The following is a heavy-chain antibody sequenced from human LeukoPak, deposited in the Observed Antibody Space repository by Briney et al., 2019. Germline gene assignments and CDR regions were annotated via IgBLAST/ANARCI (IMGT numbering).Heavy chain of an antibody. J-gene: IGHJ6*03. D-gene: IGHD4-17*01. Sequence: GGPLRLPCGPSGFPFEDYGMRWVRQAPGRGLEWVSGINWNGGRTGYADSVKGRFTISRDNAKNSLYLQMNSLRAEDTALYYCARLTTVNLHERYYYYYYMDVWGKGTTVTVSS. CDR2: INWNGGRT. CDR1: GFPFEDYG. V-gene: IGHV3-20*04. CDR3: ARLTTVNLHERYYYYYYMDV.